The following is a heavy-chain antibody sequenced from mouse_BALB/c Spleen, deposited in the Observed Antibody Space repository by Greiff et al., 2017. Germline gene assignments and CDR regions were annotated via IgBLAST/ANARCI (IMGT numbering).Heavy chain of an antibody. D-gene: IGHD2-4*01. V-gene: IGHV1S130*01. J-gene: IGHJ3*01. Sequence: QVQLQQSGSVLVRPGASVKLSCKASGYTFTSSWMHWAKQRPGQGLEWIGEIHPNSGNTNYNEKFKGKATLTADKSSSTAYMQLSSLTSEDSAVYYCARGIYYDYDDWFAYWGQGTLVTVSA. CDR2: IHPNSGNT. CDR1: GYTFTSSW. CDR3: ARGIYYDYDDWFAY.